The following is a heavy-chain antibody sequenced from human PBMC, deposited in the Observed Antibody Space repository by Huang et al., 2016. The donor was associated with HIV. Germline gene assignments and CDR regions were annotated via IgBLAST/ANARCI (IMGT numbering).Heavy chain of an antibody. J-gene: IGHJ1*01. Sequence: GLEWTEGIIPIFGAANYAQKFQGRVTITADESTNTAYMELTSLPFDDAAVYYWARTSNWKAEYFRFWGQGTLVTVAS. V-gene: IGHV1-69*01. CDR2: IIPIFGAA. CDR3: ARTSNWKAEYFRF. D-gene: IGHD1-20*01.